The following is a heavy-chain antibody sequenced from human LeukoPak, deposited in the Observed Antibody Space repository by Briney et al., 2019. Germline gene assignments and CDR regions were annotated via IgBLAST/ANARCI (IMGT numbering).Heavy chain of an antibody. CDR3: ARDGGRYSGSYRPLDY. D-gene: IGHD1-26*01. J-gene: IGHJ4*02. CDR1: GYTFTGYY. Sequence: SVKVSCKASGYTFTGYYMHWVRQAPGQGLEWMGGIIPIFGTANYAQKFQGRVTITADKSTSTAYMELSSLRSEDTAVYYCARDGGRYSGSYRPLDYWGQGTLVTVSS. CDR2: IIPIFGTA. V-gene: IGHV1-69*06.